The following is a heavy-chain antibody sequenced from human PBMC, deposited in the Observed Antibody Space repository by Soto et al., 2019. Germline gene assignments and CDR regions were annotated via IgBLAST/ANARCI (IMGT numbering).Heavy chain of an antibody. CDR1: GFTVSSKY. J-gene: IGHJ4*02. V-gene: IGHV3-66*01. CDR3: ARDVGTVPATD. CDR2: IQSGGPT. D-gene: IGHD2-15*01. Sequence: GGSLRLSCAASGFTVSSKYMSWVRQAPGKGLEWVSLIQSGGPTYYADSVKGRFTISRDTSENTLHLQMDSLRAEDTAVYYCARDVGTVPATDLGQGVLVTVSS.